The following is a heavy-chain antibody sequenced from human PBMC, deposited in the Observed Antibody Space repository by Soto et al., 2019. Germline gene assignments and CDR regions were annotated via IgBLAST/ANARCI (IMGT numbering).Heavy chain of an antibody. J-gene: IGHJ6*02. CDR3: ARDGDTAINNEYYYYGMDV. CDR2: LSYDGSNK. CDR1: GFTFSSYA. Sequence: GGSLRLSCAASGFTFSSYAMHWVRQAPGKGLEWVAVLSYDGSNKYYADSVKGRFTISRDNSKNTLYLQMNSLRAEDTAVYYCARDGDTAINNEYYYYGMDVWGQGTTVTVSS. D-gene: IGHD5-18*01. V-gene: IGHV3-30-3*01.